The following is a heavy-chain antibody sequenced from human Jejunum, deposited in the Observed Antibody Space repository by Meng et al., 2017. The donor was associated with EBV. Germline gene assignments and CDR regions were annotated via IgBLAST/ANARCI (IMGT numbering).Heavy chain of an antibody. CDR3: ARGAQPIDL. V-gene: IGHV1-8*01. D-gene: IGHD3-3*01. Sequence: QVQLGQSGAEVKKPGASVKVSCKASGFTLTNYDINWVRQASGQGLEWMGWMNPSNGKTGYAQKFQGRVTMTRDASTSTAYMELSSLRSDDTAVYFCARGAQPIDLWGQGTLVTVSS. CDR1: GFTLTNYD. CDR2: MNPSNGKT. J-gene: IGHJ5*02.